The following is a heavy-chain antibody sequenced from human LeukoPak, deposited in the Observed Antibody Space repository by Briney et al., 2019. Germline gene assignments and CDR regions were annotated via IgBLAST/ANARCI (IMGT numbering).Heavy chain of an antibody. V-gene: IGHV3-66*01. CDR2: IYSGGIT. D-gene: IGHD2-21*01. CDR3: ARGVSDLFDAFDI. CDR1: GFTVNDYY. Sequence: GGSLRLSCAASGFTVNDYYMSWVRQAPGKGLEWVSIIYSGGITSYADSVKGRFTISRDNSKNTLYLQLNSLRAEDTAVYYCARGVSDLFDAFDIWGQGTMVTVSS. J-gene: IGHJ3*02.